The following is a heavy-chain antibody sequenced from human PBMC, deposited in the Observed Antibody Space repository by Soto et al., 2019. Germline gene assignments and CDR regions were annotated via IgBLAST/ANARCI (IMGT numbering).Heavy chain of an antibody. Sequence: QVQLQESGPGLVQPSETLSLTCVGVSFGTYYWGWIRQPPGKGLEWLGYIFSSEHFKYNPPRKSRLTISVAPSKNLVSLRLTSVTAADTAVYYCAREGGGYRFDRWGQGTLVTVSS. CDR2: IFSSEHF. CDR3: AREGGGYRFDR. CDR1: VSFGTYY. V-gene: IGHV4-59*01. J-gene: IGHJ4*02. D-gene: IGHD3-16*02.